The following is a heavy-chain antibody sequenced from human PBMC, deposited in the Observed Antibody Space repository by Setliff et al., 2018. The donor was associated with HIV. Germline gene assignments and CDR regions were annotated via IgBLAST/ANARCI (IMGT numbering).Heavy chain of an antibody. CDR3: ARSGYYWDDAFDI. Sequence: PSETLSLTCTVSAGAITNYYWNWIRQAAGKGLGWIGRVHFSGTTTIYNPSLKSRVTMSVDRSKKQFSLRLTSVTAADTALYYCARSGYYWDDAFDIWGQGAMVTVSS. V-gene: IGHV4-4*07. J-gene: IGHJ3*02. CDR1: AGAITNYY. D-gene: IGHD3-22*01. CDR2: VHFSGTT.